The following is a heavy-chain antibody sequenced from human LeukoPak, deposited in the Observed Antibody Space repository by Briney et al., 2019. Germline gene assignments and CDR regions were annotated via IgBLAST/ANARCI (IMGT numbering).Heavy chain of an antibody. Sequence: GGSLRLSCAAPGFTFSSYWMSWVRQAPGKGLEWVANIKQDGSEKYYVDSVKGRFTISRDNAKNSLYLQMNSLRAEDTAVYYCARLSIASPSTFDYWGQGTLVTVSS. D-gene: IGHD6-6*01. CDR2: IKQDGSEK. CDR3: ARLSIASPSTFDY. CDR1: GFTFSSYW. V-gene: IGHV3-7*01. J-gene: IGHJ4*02.